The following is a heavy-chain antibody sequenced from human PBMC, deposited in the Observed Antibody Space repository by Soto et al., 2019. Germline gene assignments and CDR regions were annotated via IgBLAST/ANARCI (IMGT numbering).Heavy chain of an antibody. CDR3: AKDWWELLGGHAFDI. D-gene: IGHD1-26*01. V-gene: IGHV3-30*18. Sequence: HPGGSLRLSCAASGFTFSSYGMHWVRQAPGKGLEWVAVISYDGSNKYYADSVKGRFTISRDNSKNTLYLQMNSLRAEDTAVYYCAKDWWELLGGHAFDIWGQGTMVTVSS. J-gene: IGHJ3*02. CDR1: GFTFSSYG. CDR2: ISYDGSNK.